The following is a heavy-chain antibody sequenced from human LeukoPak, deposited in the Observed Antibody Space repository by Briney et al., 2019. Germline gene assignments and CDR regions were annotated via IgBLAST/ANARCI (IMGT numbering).Heavy chain of an antibody. D-gene: IGHD6-6*01. V-gene: IGHV3-7*01. CDR3: ARDRVAARQWGYYYYMDV. J-gene: IGHJ6*03. CDR2: IKQDGSEK. CDR1: GFTFSSYW. Sequence: PGGSLRLSCAASGFTFSSYWMSWVRQAPGKGLEWVANIKQDGSEKYYVDSVKGRFTIFRDNAKNSLYLQMNSLRAEDTAVYYCARDRVAARQWGYYYYMDVWGKGTTVTVSS.